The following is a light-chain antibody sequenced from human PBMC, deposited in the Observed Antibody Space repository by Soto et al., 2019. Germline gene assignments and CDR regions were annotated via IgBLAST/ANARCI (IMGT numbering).Light chain of an antibody. V-gene: IGLV2-11*01. CDR1: SSDVGRYEY. CDR2: AVT. J-gene: IGLJ1*01. Sequence: QSVLTQPRSVSGSPGQSVTISCTGTSSDVGRYEYVSWYQQHPGKAPKLMIYAVTRRPSGVSNRFSGSKSGDTASLTISGLQAEDEANYYCCSFAGSRILYVFGTGTKVTVL. CDR3: CSFAGSRILYV.